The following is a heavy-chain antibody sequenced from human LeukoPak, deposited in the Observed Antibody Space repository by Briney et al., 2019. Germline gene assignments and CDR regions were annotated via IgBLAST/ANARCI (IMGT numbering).Heavy chain of an antibody. CDR2: IIPIFGTA. CDR1: GGTFSSYA. D-gene: IGHD6-19*01. CDR3: ARDLLRSGVAGTGWFDP. Sequence: VASVKVSCKASGGTFSSYAISWVRQAPGQGLEWMGGIIPIFGTANYAQKFQGRVTITTDESTSTAYMELSSLRSEATAVYYCARDLLRSGVAGTGWFDPWGQGTLVTVSS. J-gene: IGHJ5*02. V-gene: IGHV1-69*05.